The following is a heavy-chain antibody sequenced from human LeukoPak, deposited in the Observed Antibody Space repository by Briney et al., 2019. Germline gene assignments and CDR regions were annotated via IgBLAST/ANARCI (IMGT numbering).Heavy chain of an antibody. V-gene: IGHV4-59*01. J-gene: IGHJ3*02. Sequence: PSETLSLTCTVSGGSISTYYWSWIRQPPGKGLEYIGYIYYSGSTNYNPSLKSRVTMSLDSSKNQFSLKLSSVTAADTAVYYCAREEVPHGFDIWGQGTMVTVSS. CDR1: GGSISTYY. CDR3: AREEVPHGFDI. CDR2: IYYSGST.